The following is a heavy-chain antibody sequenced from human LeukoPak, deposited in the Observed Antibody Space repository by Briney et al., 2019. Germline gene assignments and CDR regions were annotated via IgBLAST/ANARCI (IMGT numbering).Heavy chain of an antibody. V-gene: IGHV1-18*01. Sequence: ASVKVSCKASGYTFTSYGISWVRQAPGQGLEWMGWISAYNGNTNYAQKLQGRVTMTTDKSTSTAYMELRSLRSDDTAVYYCARVKGFVVVPAALWVLDAFDIWGQGTMVTVSS. CDR2: ISAYNGNT. CDR1: GYTFTSYG. D-gene: IGHD2-2*01. J-gene: IGHJ3*02. CDR3: ARVKGFVVVPAALWVLDAFDI.